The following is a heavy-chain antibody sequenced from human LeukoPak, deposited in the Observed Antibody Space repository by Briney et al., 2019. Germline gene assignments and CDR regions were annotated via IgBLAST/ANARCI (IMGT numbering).Heavy chain of an antibody. V-gene: IGHV1-18*01. CDR2: ISAYNGNT. D-gene: IGHD6-19*01. J-gene: IGHJ4*02. CDR3: AREVEGYSSGVLCLDY. CDR1: GYTFTSYG. Sequence: ASVKVSCMASGYTFTSYGISWVRQAPGQGLEWMGWISAYNGNTNYAQKLQGRVTMTTDTSTSTAYMELRSLRSDDTAVYYCAREVEGYSSGVLCLDYWGQGTLVTVSS.